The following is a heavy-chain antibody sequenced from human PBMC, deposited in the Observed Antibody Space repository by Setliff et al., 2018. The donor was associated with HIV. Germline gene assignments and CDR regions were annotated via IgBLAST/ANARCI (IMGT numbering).Heavy chain of an antibody. Sequence: ASVKVSCKASGYTFSGYYLHWVRRAPGQGLAWMGWINPNSGATNYAQNFQCRVTMTRDTSISTAYMELSSLRSEDTAVYYCAREYGLLLWIGSQNGRGNLAACGQGTPITVSS. J-gene: IGHJ5*02. CDR2: INPNSGAT. CDR3: AREYGLLLWIGSQNGRGNLAA. D-gene: IGHD3-10*01. V-gene: IGHV1-2*02. CDR1: GYTFSGYY.